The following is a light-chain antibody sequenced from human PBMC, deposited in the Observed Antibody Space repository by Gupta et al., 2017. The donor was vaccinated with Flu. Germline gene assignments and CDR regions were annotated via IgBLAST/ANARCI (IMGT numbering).Light chain of an antibody. V-gene: IGLV3-21*03. Sequence: KTTRITCGGNNIGSNSVHCCHQQPAQAPPLLVYDDNDRRSGVPERFSCANSGDTATLTISSGEAGEEAAYYYQVSDNSSDNPGVFGGGTKLTVL. J-gene: IGLJ2*01. CDR1: NIGSNS. CDR2: DDN. CDR3: QVSDNSSDNPGV.